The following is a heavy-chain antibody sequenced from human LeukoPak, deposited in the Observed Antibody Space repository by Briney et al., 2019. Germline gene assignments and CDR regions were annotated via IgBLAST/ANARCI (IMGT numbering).Heavy chain of an antibody. J-gene: IGHJ4*02. CDR2: FDPEDGET. V-gene: IGHV1-24*01. CDR3: HLRYFDWLLNTQVDY. CDR1: GYTLTELS. Sequence: ASVKVSCKVSGYTLTELSMHWVRQAPGKGLEWMGGFDPEDGETIYAQKFQGRVTMTEDTSTDTAYMELSSLRSEDTAVYYCHLRYFDWLLNTQVDYWGQGTLVTVSS. D-gene: IGHD3-9*01.